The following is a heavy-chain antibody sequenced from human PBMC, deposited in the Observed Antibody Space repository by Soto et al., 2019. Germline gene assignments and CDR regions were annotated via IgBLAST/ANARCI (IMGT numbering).Heavy chain of an antibody. CDR1: GFRFNSYS. D-gene: IGHD1-26*01. J-gene: IGHJ4*02. CDR3: VRENEMAGATSAFES. Sequence: PGGSLRLSCEASGFRFNSYSMNWVRQAPQKGLEWVSLIDARSNYIYYADSVKGRLTISRDNARNSLYLQMDSLRVEDTAVYYCVRENEMAGATSAFESWGQGTPVNVSS. V-gene: IGHV3-21*06. CDR2: IDARSNYI.